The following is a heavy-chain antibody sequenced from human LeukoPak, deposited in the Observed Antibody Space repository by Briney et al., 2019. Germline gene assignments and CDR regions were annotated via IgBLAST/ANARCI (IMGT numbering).Heavy chain of an antibody. CDR3: ARGPAAIHP. V-gene: IGHV4-34*12. J-gene: IGHJ5*02. Sequence: PSETLSLTCTVSGGSISSYYWSWIRQPAGKGLEWVGEVLHTGGTNYNLSLKSRVTISVDTSKNQFFLKLTSVTAADTAVYYCARGPAAIHPWGPGTLVTVSS. D-gene: IGHD2-2*01. CDR1: GGSISSYY. CDR2: VLHTGGT.